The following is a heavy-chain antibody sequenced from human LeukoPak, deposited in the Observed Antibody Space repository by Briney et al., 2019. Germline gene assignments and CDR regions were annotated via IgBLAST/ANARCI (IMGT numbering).Heavy chain of an antibody. J-gene: IGHJ6*02. V-gene: IGHV3-7*04. CDR1: QFTFSSYW. CDR3: ARYASPLEGMDV. CDR2: INQDGREK. Sequence: GGCLRLSCTASQFTFSSYWMNWVRQAPGKGLEWVANINQDGREKNYVDSVKGRFTISRDNAKDSLYLQMNSLRAGDTAVYYCARYASPLEGMDVWGQGTTVTVSS.